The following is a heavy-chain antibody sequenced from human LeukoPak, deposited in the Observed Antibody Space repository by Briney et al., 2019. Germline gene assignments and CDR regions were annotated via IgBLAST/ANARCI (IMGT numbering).Heavy chain of an antibody. J-gene: IGHJ6*02. CDR1: GITFSNYW. Sequence: PGGSLRLACAASGITFSNYWMHWVRQAPGKGLVWVSRINSDGSSTRYADSVKGRFTISRDNAKNTLYLQMNSLRAEDTAVYYCARDRYYGMDVWGQGTTVTVSS. CDR3: ARDRYYGMDV. V-gene: IGHV3-74*01. CDR2: INSDGSST.